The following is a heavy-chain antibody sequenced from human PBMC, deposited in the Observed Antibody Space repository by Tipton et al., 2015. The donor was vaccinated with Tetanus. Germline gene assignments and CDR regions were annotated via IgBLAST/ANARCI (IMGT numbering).Heavy chain of an antibody. D-gene: IGHD5-12*01. CDR1: GGSISSTDYY. CDR3: ARYSIVATSNNWFDP. V-gene: IGHV4-30-4*01. J-gene: IGHJ5*02. Sequence: LSLTCSVSGGSISSTDYYWSWIRQLPGKGLEWIGYMYPPGPASSPPSLKSRVVILVDTSKNQFSLKLSPVTAADTAVYYCARYSIVATSNNWFDPWGQGTLVTVSS. CDR2: MYPPGPA.